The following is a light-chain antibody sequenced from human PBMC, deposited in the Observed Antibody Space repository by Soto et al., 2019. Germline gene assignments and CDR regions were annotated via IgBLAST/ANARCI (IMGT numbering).Light chain of an antibody. Sequence: EIVLTQSPGTLSLSPGERATLSCRASQSVSSSYLAWYQQKPGQAPRLLIYGASSRATGIPDRFSGSGSGTDLPLTISRLEPEDFAVYYCQQYGSSPYNFGQGTKLEIK. CDR2: GAS. CDR3: QQYGSSPYN. J-gene: IGKJ2*01. V-gene: IGKV3-20*01. CDR1: QSVSSSY.